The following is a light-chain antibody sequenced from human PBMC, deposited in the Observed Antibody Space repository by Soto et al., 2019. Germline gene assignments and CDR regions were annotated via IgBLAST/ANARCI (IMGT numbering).Light chain of an antibody. J-gene: IGLJ1*01. CDR1: SSNIGAGYD. CDR3: SSWDDNLDAEV. V-gene: IGLV1-40*01. CDR2: GNI. Sequence: QSALTQPPSVSGAPGQRVTISCTGSSSNIGAGYDVHWYQQRPGTAPKLLIFGNINRPSGVPDRFSGSKSGTSASLAITGLQAEDEGDYHCSSWDDNLDAEVFGAGTKVTVL.